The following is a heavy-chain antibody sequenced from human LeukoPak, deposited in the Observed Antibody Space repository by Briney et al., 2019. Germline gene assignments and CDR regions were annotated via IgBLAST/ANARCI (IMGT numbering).Heavy chain of an antibody. CDR3: ATQSMVGSGTDV. Sequence: ASVKVSRKASGYTFTSYGISWVRQAPGQGLEWMGWISAYNGNTNYAQKLQGRVTMTTDTSTSTAYMELSSLRSEDTAVYYCATQSMVGSGTDVWGQGTTVTVSS. J-gene: IGHJ6*02. V-gene: IGHV1-18*01. D-gene: IGHD3-10*02. CDR2: ISAYNGNT. CDR1: GYTFTSYG.